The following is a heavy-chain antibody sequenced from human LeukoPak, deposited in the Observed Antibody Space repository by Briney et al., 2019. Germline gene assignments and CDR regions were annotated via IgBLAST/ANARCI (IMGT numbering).Heavy chain of an antibody. Sequence: PGGSLRLSCAASGFTFSSYAMSWVRQAPGKGLEWVSAISGSGGSTYYADSVKGRFTISRDNSKNTLYLQMNSLRAEDTAVYYCARVVPAAPANYYYYGMDVWGQGTTVTVSS. D-gene: IGHD2-2*01. CDR1: GFTFSSYA. J-gene: IGHJ6*02. CDR3: ARVVPAAPANYYYYGMDV. V-gene: IGHV3-23*01. CDR2: ISGSGGST.